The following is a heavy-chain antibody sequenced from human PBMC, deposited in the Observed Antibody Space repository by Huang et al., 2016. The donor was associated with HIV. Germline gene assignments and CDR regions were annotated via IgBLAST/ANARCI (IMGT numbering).Heavy chain of an antibody. CDR1: GGSIISSGYS. D-gene: IGHD6-19*01. CDR2: IYHSGTA. Sequence: QLQLQESGSRLVRPSETLSLTCAVSGGSIISSGYSWSWIRQPPGKGLDWIGYIYHSGTATSIPSRNGRVTMSVDTSKDRFSLKLTSVTAADTAVYYCARDLYRSGWHAFDTWGQGTMVTVSS. J-gene: IGHJ3*02. CDR3: ARDLYRSGWHAFDT. V-gene: IGHV4-30-2*01.